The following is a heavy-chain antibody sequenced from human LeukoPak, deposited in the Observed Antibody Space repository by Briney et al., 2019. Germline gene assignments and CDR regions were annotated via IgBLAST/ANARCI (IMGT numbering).Heavy chain of an antibody. Sequence: PSESLSLTCVVCGGFFSGYYWGWIGPPAGRGLEWMGEIHHSGSTDDNPCLMSRVPISVDTSKNQFPLKLGSVTPASPALYYCVRGGYIVLWGYYYYYGMRVWPQGTRVTVFS. CDR3: VRGGYIVLWGYYYYYGMRV. CDR1: GGFFSGYY. J-gene: IGHJ6*01. V-gene: IGHV4-34*01. D-gene: IGHD5-24*01. CDR2: IHHSGST.